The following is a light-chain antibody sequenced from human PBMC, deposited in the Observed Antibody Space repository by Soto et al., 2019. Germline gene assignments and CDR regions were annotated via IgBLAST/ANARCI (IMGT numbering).Light chain of an antibody. CDR1: QTISNY. CDR2: DSS. V-gene: IGKV1-39*01. Sequence: DIQMTQSPSSLSASEGDRVTITCRAGQTISNYLNWYQQRPGKAPRLLIYDSSSLQSGVPSRFSGSGSGTDFTLTISSLQPEDFATCYCQQSYSTPRTFGQGTKVEIK. CDR3: QQSYSTPRT. J-gene: IGKJ1*01.